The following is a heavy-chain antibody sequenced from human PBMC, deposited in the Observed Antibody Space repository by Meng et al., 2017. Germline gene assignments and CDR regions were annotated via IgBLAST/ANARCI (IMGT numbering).Heavy chain of an antibody. CDR1: GYSFPNYY. V-gene: IGHV1-2*06. Sequence: LLVQSGAQGQKHPASVQVPCRPSGYSFPNYYIHWVRRAPGQGLEWLGRSNHNSGDTHSAQTFQGRVTMTGDTSNSPVYMELSGLRADDTAVYYCARDDDISAADRLFGDYWGQGTLVTVSS. J-gene: IGHJ4*02. CDR3: ARDDDISAADRLFGDY. D-gene: IGHD6-13*01. CDR2: SNHNSGDT.